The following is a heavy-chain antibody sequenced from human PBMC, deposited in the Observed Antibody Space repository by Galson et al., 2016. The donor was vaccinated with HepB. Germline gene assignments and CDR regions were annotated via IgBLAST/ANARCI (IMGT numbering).Heavy chain of an antibody. CDR1: GFTFSDSW. V-gene: IGHV3-7*01. CDR3: SYTLDY. Sequence: SLRLSCAASGFTFSDSWMDWVRQAPGRGLEWVANIKGDGSEQYYVDSVKGRFTISRDNAKNSLYLQMNSLAAEDTAIYYCSYTLDYWGQGTPVTVSS. CDR2: IKGDGSEQ. J-gene: IGHJ4*02.